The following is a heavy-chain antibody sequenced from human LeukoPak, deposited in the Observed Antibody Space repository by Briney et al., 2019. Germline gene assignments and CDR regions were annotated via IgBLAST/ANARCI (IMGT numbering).Heavy chain of an antibody. CDR3: ARRHNVGFDY. CDR2: TNHSGST. CDR1: GGSFSGYY. Sequence: PSETLSLTCAVCGGSFSGYYWSWIRQPPGKGLEWIGETNHSGSTNYNPSLKSRVTISVDTSKNQFSLKLSSVTAADTAVYYCARRHNVGFDYWGQGTLVTVSS. J-gene: IGHJ4*02. V-gene: IGHV4-34*01. D-gene: IGHD1-14*01.